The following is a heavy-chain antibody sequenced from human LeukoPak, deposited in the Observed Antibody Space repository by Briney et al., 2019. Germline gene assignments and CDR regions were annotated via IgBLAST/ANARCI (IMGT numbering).Heavy chain of an antibody. CDR2: ISSTSTII. J-gene: IGHJ3*02. Sequence: PSETLSLTCTVSGGSFSSYFWSWIRQPPGKGLEWISYISSTSTIIYYADSVKGRFTISRDNAKNSMYLQMNSLRAEDTAVCYCVREPSQGAFDIWGQGTMVTVSS. CDR3: VREPSQGAFDI. V-gene: IGHV3-48*01. CDR1: GGSFSSYF.